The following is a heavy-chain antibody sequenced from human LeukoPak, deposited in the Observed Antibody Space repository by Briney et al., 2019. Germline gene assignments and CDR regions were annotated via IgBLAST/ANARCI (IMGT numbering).Heavy chain of an antibody. D-gene: IGHD1-26*01. CDR1: RFTFSTYS. Sequence: PGGSLRLSCAASRFTFSTYSMNWVRQAPGKGLEWVSYISSGSNTIYYADSVKGRFTISRDNAKNSLYLQMNSLRAEDTAVYYCARTYSGSYSALYYFEYWGQGTLVTVSS. V-gene: IGHV3-48*04. CDR3: ARTYSGSYSALYYFEY. J-gene: IGHJ4*02. CDR2: ISSGSNTI.